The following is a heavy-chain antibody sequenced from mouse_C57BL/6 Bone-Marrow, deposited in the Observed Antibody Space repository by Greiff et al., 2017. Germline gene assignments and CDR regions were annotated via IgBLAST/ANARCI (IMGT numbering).Heavy chain of an antibody. Sequence: EVMLVESGGDLVKPGGSLKLSCAASGFTFSSYGMSWVRQTPDKRLEWVATISSGGSYTDYPDSVKGRFTISRDNAKNTLFLQMSSLKSEDTAMYYCARYYYGYFDYWGQGTTLTVSS. CDR2: ISSGGSYT. CDR3: ARYYYGYFDY. V-gene: IGHV5-6*02. CDR1: GFTFSSYG. D-gene: IGHD1-1*01. J-gene: IGHJ2*01.